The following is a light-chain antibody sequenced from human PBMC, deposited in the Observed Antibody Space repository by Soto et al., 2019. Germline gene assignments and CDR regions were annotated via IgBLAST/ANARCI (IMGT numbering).Light chain of an antibody. CDR3: SSYTSSSTRLV. Sequence: QSALTQPASVSGSPGQSITISCTGTSSDVGGYNYVSWYQHHPDKAPKLMIYDFNNRPSGVSNRFSGSKSGNTASLTISGLPAEDEAAYYCSSYTSSSTRLVFGGGTKLTVL. V-gene: IGLV2-14*03. CDR2: DFN. CDR1: SSDVGGYNY. J-gene: IGLJ2*01.